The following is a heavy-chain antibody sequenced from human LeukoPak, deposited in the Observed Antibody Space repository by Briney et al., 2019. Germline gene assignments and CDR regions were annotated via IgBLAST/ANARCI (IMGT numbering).Heavy chain of an antibody. CDR3: AKTFTFLGVFPHYWYFDL. Sequence: GGSLRLSCAASGFTFSSYAIHWVRQAPGEGLEWVAVISYDGSNKYYADSVKGRFTISRDNSKNTLYLQMNSLRAEDTAVYYCAKTFTFLGVFPHYWYFDLGGRGTLVTVSS. CDR2: ISYDGSNK. V-gene: IGHV3-30-3*02. CDR1: GFTFSSYA. D-gene: IGHD3-16*01. J-gene: IGHJ2*01.